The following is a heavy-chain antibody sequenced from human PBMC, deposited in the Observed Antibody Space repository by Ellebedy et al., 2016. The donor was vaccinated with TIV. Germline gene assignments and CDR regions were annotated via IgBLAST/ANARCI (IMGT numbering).Heavy chain of an antibody. CDR3: AREGMTTVTYYYGMDV. V-gene: IGHV1-2*02. CDR2: INPKSGGR. CDR1: GYTFSGYY. J-gene: IGHJ6*02. D-gene: IGHD4-17*01. Sequence: AASVKVSCKASGYTFSGYYMHWVRQAPGQGLEWMGWINPKSGGRMYAQKFQGRVTLTGATAVSTAYMELSRLSPDDTAVYYCAREGMTTVTYYYGMDVWGQGTTVTVSS.